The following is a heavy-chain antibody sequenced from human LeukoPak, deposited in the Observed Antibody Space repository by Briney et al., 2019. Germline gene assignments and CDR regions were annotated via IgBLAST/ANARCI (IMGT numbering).Heavy chain of an antibody. D-gene: IGHD6-19*01. Sequence: GGSLRLSCAASGFTFDDYAMHWVRQAPGKGLEWVSGINWNSGSIGNADSVKGRFTISRDNAKNSLYLQMNSLRAEDTALYYCVKGDSSGWYQDWGQGTLVTVSS. V-gene: IGHV3-9*01. J-gene: IGHJ4*02. CDR2: INWNSGSI. CDR1: GFTFDDYA. CDR3: VKGDSSGWYQD.